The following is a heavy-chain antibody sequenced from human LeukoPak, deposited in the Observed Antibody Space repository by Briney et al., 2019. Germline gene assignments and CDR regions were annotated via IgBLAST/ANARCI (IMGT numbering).Heavy chain of an antibody. D-gene: IGHD1-7*01. J-gene: IGHJ5*02. CDR3: ARKSYNWNYVWWFDP. V-gene: IGHV4-59*12. Sequence: SETLSLTCTVSGGSISSYYWSWIRQPPGKGLEWIGYIYYSGSTNYNPSLKSRVTISVDTSKNQFSLKLSSVTAADTAVYYCARKSYNWNYVWWFDPWGQGALVTVSS. CDR1: GGSISSYY. CDR2: IYYSGST.